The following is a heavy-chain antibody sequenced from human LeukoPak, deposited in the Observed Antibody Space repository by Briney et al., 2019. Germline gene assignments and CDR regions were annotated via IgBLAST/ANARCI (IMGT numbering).Heavy chain of an antibody. J-gene: IGHJ4*02. D-gene: IGHD5-24*01. CDR2: INPNSGGT. V-gene: IGHV1-2*02. CDR1: GYTFTGYY. Sequence: ASVKVSCKASGYTFTGYYMHWVRHAPGQGLEWMGWINPNSGGTNYAQKFQGRVTMTRDTSISTAYMELSSLRSDDTAVYYCARGLRAEMADLRYWGQGTLVTVSS. CDR3: ARGLRAEMADLRY.